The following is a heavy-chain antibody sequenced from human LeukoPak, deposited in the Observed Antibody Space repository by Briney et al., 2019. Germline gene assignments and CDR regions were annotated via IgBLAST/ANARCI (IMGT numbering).Heavy chain of an antibody. CDR2: INQDGSEK. V-gene: IGHV3-7*01. CDR1: GFTSSYYW. J-gene: IGHJ4*02. Sequence: PGGSLRLSCAASGFTSSYYWMSWVRQAPGKGLEWVANINQDGSEKYYVDSVKGRFTISRDNAKSSLFLEMNSLRVEDTAMYYCARTSRSSSIDDWGQGTLVTVSS. D-gene: IGHD2-15*01. CDR3: ARTSRSSSIDD.